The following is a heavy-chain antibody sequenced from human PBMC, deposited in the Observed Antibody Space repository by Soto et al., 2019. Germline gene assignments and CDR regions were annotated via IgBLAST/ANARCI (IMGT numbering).Heavy chain of an antibody. CDR2: ISSSGSTI. J-gene: IGHJ6*03. D-gene: IGHD3-9*01. CDR3: ARGYYDILTGPYYYMDV. Sequence: GGSLRLSCAASGFTFSVYYMSWIRQAQGKGLEWVSYISSSGSTIYYADSVKGRFTISRDNAKNSLYLQINSLRAEDTAVYYCARGYYDILTGPYYYMDVWGKGTTVTVSS. CDR1: GFTFSVYY. V-gene: IGHV3-11*01.